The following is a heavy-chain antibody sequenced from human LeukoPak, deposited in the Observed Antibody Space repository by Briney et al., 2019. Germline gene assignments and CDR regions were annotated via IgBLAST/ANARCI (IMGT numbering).Heavy chain of an antibody. Sequence: PSETLSLTCTVSGGSISSYYWNWIRQPAGKGLEWLGRIYTSGSTNYNPSLESRVTMSVDTSKNQFSLKLSSVTAADTAVYYCARGNFDSTGGNYFDYWGQGTLVTVSS. CDR1: GGSISSYY. CDR2: IYTSGST. D-gene: IGHD3-22*01. V-gene: IGHV4-4*07. J-gene: IGHJ4*02. CDR3: ARGNFDSTGGNYFDY.